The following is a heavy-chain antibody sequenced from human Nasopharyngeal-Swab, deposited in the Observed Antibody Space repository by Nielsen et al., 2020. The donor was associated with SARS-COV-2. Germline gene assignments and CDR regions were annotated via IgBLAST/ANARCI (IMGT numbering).Heavy chain of an antibody. V-gene: IGHV4-39*07. J-gene: IGHJ4*02. CDR3: ASSIRCSGYDLGFDY. Sequence: WIRQPPGKGLEWIGSIYYSGSTYYNPSLKSRVTISVDTSKNQFSLKLSSVTAADTAVYYCASSIRCSGYDLGFDYWGQGTLVTVSS. CDR2: IYYSGST. D-gene: IGHD5-12*01.